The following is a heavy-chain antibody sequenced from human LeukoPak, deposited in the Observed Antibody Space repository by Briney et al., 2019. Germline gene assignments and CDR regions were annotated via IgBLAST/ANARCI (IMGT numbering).Heavy chain of an antibody. V-gene: IGHV3-66*01. D-gene: IGHD2-15*01. CDR1: GFTVGSNY. CDR3: ASGCSGGSCYSHDYGGNSGDY. Sequence: GGSLRLSCAASGFTVGSNYMSWGRQAPGKGLEWVSVIYSGGSTYYADSVKGRFTISRDNSKNTLHLQMNSLRAEDTAVYYCASGCSGGSCYSHDYGGNSGDYWGQGTLLTVSS. J-gene: IGHJ4*02. CDR2: IYSGGST.